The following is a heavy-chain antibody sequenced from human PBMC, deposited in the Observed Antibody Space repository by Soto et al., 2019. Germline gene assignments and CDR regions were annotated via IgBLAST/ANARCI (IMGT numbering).Heavy chain of an antibody. CDR3: ARGPPSPRILGPSREPHFDP. J-gene: IGHJ5*02. Sequence: PWETLSLTCIVSGGSISPYYWLWIRQGPGRGLEWIAYMYYSGRTNFNPSLKSRVTMSIETSRNQISLKMQSVTAADTAVYYCARGPPSPRILGPSREPHFDPWGQGSLVTVSS. D-gene: IGHD1-26*01. V-gene: IGHV4-59*01. CDR1: GGSISPYY. CDR2: MYYSGRT.